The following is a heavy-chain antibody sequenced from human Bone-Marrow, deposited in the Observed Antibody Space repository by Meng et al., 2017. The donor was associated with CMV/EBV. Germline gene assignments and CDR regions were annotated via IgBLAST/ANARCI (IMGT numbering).Heavy chain of an antibody. CDR2: INWNGGST. Sequence: GESLKISCAASGFTFDDYGMSWVRQAPGKGLEWVSGINWNGGSTGYADSVKGRFTISRDNAKDTLYLQMNSLRAEDTAMYYCARVSDYHYYYGMDVWGQGTTVTVSS. CDR1: GFTFDDYG. J-gene: IGHJ6*02. V-gene: IGHV3-20*04. CDR3: ARVSDYHYYYGMDV.